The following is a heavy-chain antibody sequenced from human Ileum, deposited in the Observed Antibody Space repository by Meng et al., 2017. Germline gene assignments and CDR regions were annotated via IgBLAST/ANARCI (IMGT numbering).Heavy chain of an antibody. V-gene: IGHV3-74*01. D-gene: IGHD2-15*01. J-gene: IGHJ5*02. CDR3: TRDVPHSRFDP. Sequence: EVQLVESGGGLVQPGGSLSLSCVGSGFTFINHWMHWVRQVPGKGLVWVSQINNDGSSRSYADSVKGRFTISRDNAKSTLYLQMNSLTVEDTALYYCTRDVPHSRFDPWGQGTLVTVSS. CDR2: INNDGSSR. CDR1: GFTFINHW.